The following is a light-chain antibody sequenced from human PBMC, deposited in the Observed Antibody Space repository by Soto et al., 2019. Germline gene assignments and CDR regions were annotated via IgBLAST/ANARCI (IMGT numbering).Light chain of an antibody. Sequence: QSVLTQPASVSGSPGQSITISCTGTSSDVGGYNYVSWYQQHPGKPPKLMIYEVNNRPSGVSNRFSGSKSGNTASLTISGLQAEDESDYYCSSYTTSNTPWVFGGGTKVTVL. J-gene: IGLJ3*02. CDR1: SSDVGGYNY. V-gene: IGLV2-14*01. CDR2: EVN. CDR3: SSYTTSNTPWV.